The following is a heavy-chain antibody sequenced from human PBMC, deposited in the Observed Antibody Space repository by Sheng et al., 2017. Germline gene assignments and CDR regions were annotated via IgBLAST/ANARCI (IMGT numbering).Heavy chain of an antibody. CDR1: GGSFSGYY. Sequence: QVQLQQWGAGLLKPSETLSLTCAVYGGSFSGYYWSWIRQPPGKGLEWIGEINHSGSTNYNPSLKSRVTISVDTSKNQFSLKLSSVTAADTAVYYCARGQGAAAGTGTFDYCGQGTLVTVSS. V-gene: IGHV4-34*01. CDR2: INHSGST. D-gene: IGHD6-13*01. J-gene: IGHJ4*02. CDR3: ARGQGAAAGTGTFDY.